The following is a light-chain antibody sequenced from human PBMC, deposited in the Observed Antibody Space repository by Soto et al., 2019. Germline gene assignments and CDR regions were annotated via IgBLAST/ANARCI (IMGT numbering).Light chain of an antibody. Sequence: QSVLTQPPSASGTPGQKVTISCSGGSSNIGDNYVYWHQQLPGTAPKLLTYRNNQRPSGVPDRFSGSKSGTSASLAISGLRSEDEADYYCAAWDDSLSGYVFGPGTKVTVL. CDR3: AAWDDSLSGYV. J-gene: IGLJ1*01. CDR2: RNN. CDR1: SSNIGDNY. V-gene: IGLV1-47*01.